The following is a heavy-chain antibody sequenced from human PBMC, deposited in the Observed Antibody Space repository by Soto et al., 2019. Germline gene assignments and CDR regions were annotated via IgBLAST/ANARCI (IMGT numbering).Heavy chain of an antibody. D-gene: IGHD3-10*01. Sequence: QVQLQQWGAGLLKPSETLSLTCAVYGGSFSGYYWSWIRQPPGKGLEWIGEINHSGSTNYNPSLKSRVTISVDTSKNQFSLKLSSATAADTAVYYCARGDGSGSNPFDYWGQGTLVTVSS. CDR1: GGSFSGYY. V-gene: IGHV4-34*01. J-gene: IGHJ4*02. CDR2: INHSGST. CDR3: ARGDGSGSNPFDY.